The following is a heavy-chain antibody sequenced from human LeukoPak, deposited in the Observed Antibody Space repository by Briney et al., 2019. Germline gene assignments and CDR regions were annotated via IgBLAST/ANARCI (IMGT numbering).Heavy chain of an antibody. CDR3: ARPGYCSGGSCYPQHVDY. CDR2: IYYTGST. V-gene: IGHV4-39*01. J-gene: IGHJ4*02. CDR1: GGSISRSSYY. D-gene: IGHD2-15*01. Sequence: SETLSLTCTVSGGSISRSSYYWGWIRQPPGEGLEWIGSIYYTGSTYYNPSLKSRVTIAVDTSKNQFSLKLSSVTAADTAVYYCARPGYCSGGSCYPQHVDYWGQGTLVTVSS.